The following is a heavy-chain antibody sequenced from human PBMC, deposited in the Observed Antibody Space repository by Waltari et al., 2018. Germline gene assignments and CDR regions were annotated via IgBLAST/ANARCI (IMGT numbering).Heavy chain of an antibody. Sequence: QLHLQEAGPGLVKPSETLSLTCSLSGGSIIRNRHYWAWILQPPGKGLEWTATISYTGTTYYNPSLRSRVTISVDMAKNQFSLKLTSVTPADTAVYYCATYVGASIGTAAFDVWGQGTMVTVSS. CDR1: GGSIIRNRHY. CDR3: ATYVGASIGTAAFDV. J-gene: IGHJ3*01. CDR2: ISYTGTT. V-gene: IGHV4-39*01. D-gene: IGHD3-16*01.